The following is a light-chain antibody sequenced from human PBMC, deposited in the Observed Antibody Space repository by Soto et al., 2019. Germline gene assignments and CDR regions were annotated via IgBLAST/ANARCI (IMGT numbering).Light chain of an antibody. J-gene: IGKJ4*01. CDR3: QQSNSTPQLT. Sequence: DIQMTQSPSSLYASVGDRVTITCRASQSRSSHLKWYQQKRGKAPELLIYGTSSLQSGVPSRFSGSGSGTDFTLTIIRLQPEDFATYYCQQSNSTPQLTLGGRTQVEIK. V-gene: IGKV1-39*01. CDR1: QSRSSH. CDR2: GTS.